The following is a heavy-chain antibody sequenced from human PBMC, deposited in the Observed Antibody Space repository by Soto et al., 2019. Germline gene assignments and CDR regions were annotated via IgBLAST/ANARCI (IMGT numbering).Heavy chain of an antibody. Sequence: TLSLTCAVSGGSISSGSYYWGWIRQHSGKGLEWIVHISYSGTAYYKPYLKSRVTISVDTSKSPLSLKVNSVNVADTAVYYCAGLQVAGLPGEAGYFDYWGQGAMVTV. J-gene: IGHJ4*02. CDR3: AGLQVAGLPGEAGYFDY. CDR1: GGSISSGSYY. CDR2: ISYSGTA. V-gene: IGHV4-31*11. D-gene: IGHD6-19*01.